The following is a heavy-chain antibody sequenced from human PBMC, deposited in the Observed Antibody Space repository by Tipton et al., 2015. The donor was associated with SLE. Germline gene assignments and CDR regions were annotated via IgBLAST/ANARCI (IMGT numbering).Heavy chain of an antibody. V-gene: IGHV4-59*08. Sequence: TLSLTCTVSGASVSSFCWNWIRQSPGKGLEWIACVCNSVSTNYDPSLKSRGTISVDTSKNHFSLELTSVTAADTAVYYCARKTAYCSGADCYIDAFDIWGQGTMVIVSS. CDR2: VCNSVST. J-gene: IGHJ3*02. CDR1: GASVSSFC. CDR3: ARKTAYCSGADCYIDAFDI. D-gene: IGHD2-15*01.